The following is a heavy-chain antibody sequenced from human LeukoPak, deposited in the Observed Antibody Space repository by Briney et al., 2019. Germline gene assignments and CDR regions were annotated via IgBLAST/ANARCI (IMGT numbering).Heavy chain of an antibody. D-gene: IGHD6-13*01. Sequence: ASVKVSCKASGYTFTGYYMHWVRQAPGQGLEWMGWINPNSGGTNYAQKFPGRVTMTRDTSISTAYMELSRLRSDDTAVYYCAREEAAAGSFDPWGQGTLVTVSS. J-gene: IGHJ5*02. V-gene: IGHV1-2*02. CDR3: AREEAAAGSFDP. CDR1: GYTFTGYY. CDR2: INPNSGGT.